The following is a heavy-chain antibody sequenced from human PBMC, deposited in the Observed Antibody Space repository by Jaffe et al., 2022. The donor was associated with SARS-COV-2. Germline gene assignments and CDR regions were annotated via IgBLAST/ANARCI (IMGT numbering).Heavy chain of an antibody. J-gene: IGHJ4*02. D-gene: IGHD6-13*01. CDR2: ISYDGSNK. CDR1: GFTFSSYA. Sequence: QVQLVESGGGVVQPGRSLRLSCAASGFTFSSYAMHWVRQAPGKGLEWVAVISYDGSNKYYADSVKGRFTISRDNSKNTLYLQMNSLRAEDTAVYYCARDRDSSSWYEDYWGQGTLVTVSS. CDR3: ARDRDSSSWYEDY. V-gene: IGHV3-30-3*01.